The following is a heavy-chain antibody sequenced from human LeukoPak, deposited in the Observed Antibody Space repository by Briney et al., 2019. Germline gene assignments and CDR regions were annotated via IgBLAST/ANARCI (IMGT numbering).Heavy chain of an antibody. CDR1: GFTFDDYG. CDR3: ARGPRWELLLDYFDY. Sequence: RPGGSLRLSCAASGFTFDDYGMSWVRQAPGKGLEWVSGINWNGGSTGYADSVKGRFTISRDNAKNSLYLQMNSLRAEDTALYYCARGPRWELLLDYFDYWGQGTLVTVSS. D-gene: IGHD1-26*01. CDR2: INWNGGST. V-gene: IGHV3-20*04. J-gene: IGHJ4*02.